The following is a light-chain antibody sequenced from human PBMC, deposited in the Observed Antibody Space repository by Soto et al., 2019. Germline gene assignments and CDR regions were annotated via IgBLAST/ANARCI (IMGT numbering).Light chain of an antibody. Sequence: EIVCTQSPATLSLSPGASATLSGKASQSVSSYLAWYQQKPGQAPRLLIYDASNRATGIPARFSGSGSGTDFTLTISSLEPEDLAVYYCQQRSNWPPTVGKGTRLGIK. CDR2: DAS. CDR1: QSVSSY. CDR3: QQRSNWPPT. J-gene: IGKJ5*01. V-gene: IGKV3-11*01.